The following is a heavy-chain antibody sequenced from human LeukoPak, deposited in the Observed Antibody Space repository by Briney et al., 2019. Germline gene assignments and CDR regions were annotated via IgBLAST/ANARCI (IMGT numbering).Heavy chain of an antibody. CDR2: ISSSSRTI. CDR3: ARENARYYYMDV. Sequence: PGGSLRLSCAASGFTFSSYSMNWVRQAPGKGLEWVSYISSSSRTIYYADSVKGRFTISRDNAKNSLYLQMNSLRAEDTAVYHCARENARYYYMDVWANGTTVTVSS. CDR1: GFTFSSYS. V-gene: IGHV3-48*01. D-gene: IGHD3-16*02. J-gene: IGHJ6*03.